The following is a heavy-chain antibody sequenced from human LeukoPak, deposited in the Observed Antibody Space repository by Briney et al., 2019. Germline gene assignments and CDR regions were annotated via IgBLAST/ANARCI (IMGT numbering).Heavy chain of an antibody. CDR3: ARAYSSSWHHHY. CDR2: ISAYNGKT. Sequence: ASVTVSFTPAVYTFTIYGISWVRQAPGQGGGGRGGISAYNGKTNYAQKLQGRVTITTDTNTSTAYLELRSLRSDDTAVYYCARAYSSSWHHHYWGQGTLVTVSS. V-gene: IGHV1-18*01. J-gene: IGHJ4*02. CDR1: VYTFTIYG. D-gene: IGHD6-13*01.